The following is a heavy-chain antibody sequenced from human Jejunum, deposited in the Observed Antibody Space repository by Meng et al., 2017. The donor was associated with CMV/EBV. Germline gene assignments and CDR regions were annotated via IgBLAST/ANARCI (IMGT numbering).Heavy chain of an antibody. D-gene: IGHD4/OR15-4a*01. Sequence: FDTYWMNWVRQVPGKGLMWLSYINTEETKIAYADSVKGRFFISRDNTKNTLYLQMNSLRPDDSAIYYCARPPSLWDYGAHQPFNLWGRGTLVTVSS. V-gene: IGHV3-74*03. CDR2: INTEETKI. J-gene: IGHJ4*02. CDR3: ARPPSLWDYGAHQPFNL. CDR1: FDTYW.